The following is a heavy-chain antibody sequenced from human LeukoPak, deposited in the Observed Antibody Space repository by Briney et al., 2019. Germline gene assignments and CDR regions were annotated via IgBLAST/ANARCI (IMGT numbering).Heavy chain of an antibody. Sequence: PSETLSLTCAVYGGSFSGYYWSWIRQPPGKGLEWIGEINHSGSTNYNPSLKSRVTISVDTSKNQFSLKLSSVTAADTAVYYCARRRGGYGSGRQLGTNFDYWGQGTLVTVSS. J-gene: IGHJ4*02. D-gene: IGHD3-10*01. CDR1: GGSFSGYY. V-gene: IGHV4-34*01. CDR2: INHSGST. CDR3: ARRRGGYGSGRQLGTNFDY.